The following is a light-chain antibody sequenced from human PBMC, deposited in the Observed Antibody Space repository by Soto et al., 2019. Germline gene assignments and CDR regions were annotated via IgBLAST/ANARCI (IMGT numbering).Light chain of an antibody. V-gene: IGKV1-33*01. J-gene: IGKJ3*01. Sequence: DIPMTQSPSSLSASVGDRVTITCQASQDISNYLNWYQQKPGKAPKLLIYDASNLETGVPSRFSGSGSGTDFTFTISSLQPEDIATYYCQQSGGFTFGPGTKVDIK. CDR3: QQSGGFT. CDR1: QDISNY. CDR2: DAS.